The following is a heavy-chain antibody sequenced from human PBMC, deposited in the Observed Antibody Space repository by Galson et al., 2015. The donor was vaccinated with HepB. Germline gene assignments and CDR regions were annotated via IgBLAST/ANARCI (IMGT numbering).Heavy chain of an antibody. Sequence: SLRLSCAASGFTFRIYAMNWVRQAPGKGLEWASAISGSGGSTYYADCVKGRFTISRDNSKNTLQLQMNSLRVEDTAVYYCAKAVAAEEGYLSNWFDPWGQGTLVTVSS. D-gene: IGHD6-13*01. CDR2: ISGSGGST. V-gene: IGHV3-23*01. CDR3: AKAVAAEEGYLSNWFDP. J-gene: IGHJ5*02. CDR1: GFTFRIYA.